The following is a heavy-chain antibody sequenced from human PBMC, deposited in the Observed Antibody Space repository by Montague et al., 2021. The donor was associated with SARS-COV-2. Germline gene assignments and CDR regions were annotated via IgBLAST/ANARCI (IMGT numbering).Heavy chain of an antibody. Sequence: TLSLTCTVSGGSISSGSYYWSWIQQPAGKGLEWIGRIYTSGSTNYNPSLKSRVTISVGTSKNQFSLKLSSVTAADTAVYYCARVGVGTMVRGVIPAYYYYGMDVWGQGPRSPSP. CDR3: ARVGVGTMVRGVIPAYYYYGMDV. V-gene: IGHV4-61*02. J-gene: IGHJ6*02. CDR2: IYTSGST. CDR1: GGSISSGSYY. D-gene: IGHD3-10*01.